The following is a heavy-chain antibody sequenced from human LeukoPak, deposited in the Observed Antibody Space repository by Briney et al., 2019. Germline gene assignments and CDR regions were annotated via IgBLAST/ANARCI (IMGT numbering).Heavy chain of an antibody. CDR1: GFTFDDYA. CDR3: AKLSVIPSKGGWFDP. Sequence: GRSLRLSYAASGFTFDDYAMHWVRQAPGKGLEWVPGISWNSGSIGYADSVKGRFTISRDNAKNSLYLQMNSLRAEDTALYYCAKLSVIPSKGGWFDPWGQGTLVTVSS. D-gene: IGHD2-21*01. CDR2: ISWNSGSI. J-gene: IGHJ5*02. V-gene: IGHV3-9*01.